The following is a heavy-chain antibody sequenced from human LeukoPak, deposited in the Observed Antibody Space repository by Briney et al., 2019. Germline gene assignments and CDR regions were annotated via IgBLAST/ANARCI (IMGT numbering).Heavy chain of an antibody. CDR2: IYSGGST. J-gene: IGHJ4*02. CDR3: ARGGPGRYCSSTSCYFDY. D-gene: IGHD2-2*01. CDR1: GFTVSSNY. V-gene: IGHV3-53*01. Sequence: GGSLRLSCAASGFTVSSNYMSWVRQAPGKGLEWVSVIYSGGSTYYADSVKGRFTISRDNSKNTLYLQMNSLRAEDTAVYYCARGGPGRYCSSTSCYFDYWGQGTLVTVSS.